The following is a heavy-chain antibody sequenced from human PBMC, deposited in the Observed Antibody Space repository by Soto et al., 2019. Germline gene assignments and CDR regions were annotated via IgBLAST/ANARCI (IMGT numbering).Heavy chain of an antibody. Sequence: QVQLVQSGAEVKKPGSSVKVSCKASGGTFSSYAISWVRQAPGQGLEWMGGIIPIFGTANYAQKFQGRVTMTRDTSISTAYMELSRLRSDDTAVYYCARQGLLWFGESVNWFDPWGQGTLVTVSS. J-gene: IGHJ5*02. CDR2: IIPIFGTA. V-gene: IGHV1-69*06. D-gene: IGHD3-10*01. CDR1: GGTFSSYA. CDR3: ARQGLLWFGESVNWFDP.